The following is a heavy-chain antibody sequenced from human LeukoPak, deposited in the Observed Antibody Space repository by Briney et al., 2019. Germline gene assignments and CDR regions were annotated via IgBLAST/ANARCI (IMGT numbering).Heavy chain of an antibody. CDR3: ARDLETLASNWFDP. CDR2: IIPIFGTA. J-gene: IGHJ5*02. CDR1: GGTFSSYA. Sequence: SVKVSCKASGGTFSSYAISWVRQAPRQGLEWMGGIIPIFGTANYAQKFQGRVTITADESTSTAYMELSSLRSEDTAVYYCARDLETLASNWFDPWGQGTLVTVSS. V-gene: IGHV1-69*13.